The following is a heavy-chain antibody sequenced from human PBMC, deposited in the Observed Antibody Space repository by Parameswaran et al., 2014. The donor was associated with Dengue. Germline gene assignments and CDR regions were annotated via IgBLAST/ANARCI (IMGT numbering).Heavy chain of an antibody. CDR2: IKQDGSEQ. V-gene: IGHV3-7*03. CDR3: ARVRSTSDTSRYRAFDI. J-gene: IGHJ3*02. Sequence: VRQAPGKGLEWVATIKQDGSEQYHVDSVKGRFTIARDNAKNSLYLQMNSLRAEDTAVYYCARVRSTSDTSRYRAFDIWGQGTMVTVSS. D-gene: IGHD3-22*01.